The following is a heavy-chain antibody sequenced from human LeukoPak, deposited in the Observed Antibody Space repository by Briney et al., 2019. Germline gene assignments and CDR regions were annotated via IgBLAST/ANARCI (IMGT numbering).Heavy chain of an antibody. J-gene: IGHJ6*03. V-gene: IGHV1-69*05. CDR2: IIPIFGTA. Sequence: SVKVSCKASGGTFSSYAISWVRQAPGQGLEWMGGIIPIFGTANYAQKFQGRVTITTDESTSTAYMKLSSLRAEDTAVYYCARGRFVEWLFPAYMDVWGKGTTVTVSS. CDR1: GGTFSSYA. CDR3: ARGRFVEWLFPAYMDV. D-gene: IGHD3-3*01.